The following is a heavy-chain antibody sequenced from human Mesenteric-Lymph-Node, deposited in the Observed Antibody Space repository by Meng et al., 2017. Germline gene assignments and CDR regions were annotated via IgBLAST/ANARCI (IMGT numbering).Heavy chain of an antibody. D-gene: IGHD6-13*01. CDR1: GFTFTSYW. V-gene: IGHV3-7*01. CDR2: IKQDGSDK. Sequence: GESLKISCAASGFTFTSYWMTWVRQAPGKGLEWVANIKQDGSDKYYVDSVKGRFTISRDNAKNSLYLQMNSLRAEDTAVYYCARAVTGTANDWGQGTLVTVSS. CDR3: ARAVTGTAND. J-gene: IGHJ4*02.